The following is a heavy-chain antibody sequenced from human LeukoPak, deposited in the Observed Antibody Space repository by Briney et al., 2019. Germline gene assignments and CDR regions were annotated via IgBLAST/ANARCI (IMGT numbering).Heavy chain of an antibody. V-gene: IGHV3-23*01. CDR2: ISDNGDYT. CDR1: GFTFSTHG. Sequence: GGSLRLSCAASGFTFSTHGMTWVRQTPGKGLEWVSIISDNGDYTYYADSVKGRFTISRDNSKNTVYMQMNSLRTDDTAMYYCAKDRGYHDKTGYRTFDYWGRGTLVTVSS. D-gene: IGHD3-9*01. CDR3: AKDRGYHDKTGYRTFDY. J-gene: IGHJ4*02.